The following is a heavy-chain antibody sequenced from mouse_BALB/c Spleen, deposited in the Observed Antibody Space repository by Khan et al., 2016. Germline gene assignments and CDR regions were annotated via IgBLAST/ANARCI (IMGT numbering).Heavy chain of an antibody. D-gene: IGHD2-3*01. CDR2: MYWDGDK. CDR3: ALLYAGSPSYFAY. CDR1: GFSLSISGMG. V-gene: IGHV8-12*01. Sequence: QVTLKESGPGILQPSQTISLTCSFSGFSLSISGMGVSWIRQPSGKGLEGLAHMYWDGDKRYNPSLKSHLTISKDTSINQVFLKFTSVDTSDNATYYSALLYAGSPSYFAYSAQATTLTVSS. J-gene: IGHJ2*01.